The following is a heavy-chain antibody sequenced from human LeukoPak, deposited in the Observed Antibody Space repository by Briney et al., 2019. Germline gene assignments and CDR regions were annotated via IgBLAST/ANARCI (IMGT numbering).Heavy chain of an antibody. J-gene: IGHJ3*02. V-gene: IGHV1-8*03. CDR2: MNPNSGNR. CDR1: GYTFTIYD. CDR3: ARGTVAARVAGAFDI. D-gene: IGHD6-6*01. Sequence: ASVTVSCTASGYTFTIYDINWVRQATGQGLEWMGWMNPNSGNRGYAQKFQGRVTITRNTSISTAYMELSSLRSEDTAVYYCARGTVAARVAGAFDIWGHGTMVTVSS.